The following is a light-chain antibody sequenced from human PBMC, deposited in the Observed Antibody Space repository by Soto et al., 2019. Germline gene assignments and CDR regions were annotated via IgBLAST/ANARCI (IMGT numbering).Light chain of an antibody. Sequence: ELVLTQSPGTLSLSPGERATLSCSASQSVSCNYLAWYQQKPGQAPRLLMSGASNRATGITDGITGSGSGTDFTLTISRLESEDIAEYYCHQYGSSPHTFGQGTKVDIK. CDR1: QSVSCNY. V-gene: IGKV3-20*01. J-gene: IGKJ1*01. CDR2: GAS. CDR3: HQYGSSPHT.